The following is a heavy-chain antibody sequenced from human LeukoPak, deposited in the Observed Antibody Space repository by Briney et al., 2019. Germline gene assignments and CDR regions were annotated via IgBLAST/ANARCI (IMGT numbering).Heavy chain of an antibody. J-gene: IGHJ6*03. V-gene: IGHV4-59*01. D-gene: IGHD2-2*01. Sequence: SETLSLTCTVSGGSTSSYYWSWLRQPPGKGLEGIGYIYYSGSTNYNPSLKSRVTISVDTSKNQFSLKLSSVTAADTAVYYCAREGCSSTSCPNYYYYMDVWGKGTTVTVSS. CDR1: GGSTSSYY. CDR3: AREGCSSTSCPNYYYYMDV. CDR2: IYYSGST.